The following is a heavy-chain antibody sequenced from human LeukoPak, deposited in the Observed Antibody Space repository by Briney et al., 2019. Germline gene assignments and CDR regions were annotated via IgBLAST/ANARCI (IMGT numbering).Heavy chain of an antibody. V-gene: IGHV4-39*01. CDR1: GGSISSSSYY. CDR2: IYYSGST. Sequence: SETLSLTCTVSGGSISSSSYYWGWIRQPPGKGLEWIGSIYYSGSTYYNPSLKSRVTISVDTSKNQFSLKLSSVTAADTAVYYCARLLGRNYYIIWGQGTMVTVSS. J-gene: IGHJ3*02. CDR3: ARLLGRNYYII. D-gene: IGHD3-10*01.